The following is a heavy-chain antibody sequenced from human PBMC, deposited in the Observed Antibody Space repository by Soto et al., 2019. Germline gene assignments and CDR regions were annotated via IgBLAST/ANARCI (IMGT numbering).Heavy chain of an antibody. CDR2: VNSDGSIT. CDR3: TRDQRYSSAV. CDR1: GFDFTNSW. Sequence: EVQLVESGGGLVQPGGSLRLSCAASGFDFTNSWMHWVRQAPGKGLVWVSHVNSDGSITTYADSVKGRFTISRDNAKNTMYLQMNSLRVEDTAVYYCTRDQRYSSAVWGQGTLVTVSS. D-gene: IGHD5-18*01. J-gene: IGHJ4*02. V-gene: IGHV3-74*01.